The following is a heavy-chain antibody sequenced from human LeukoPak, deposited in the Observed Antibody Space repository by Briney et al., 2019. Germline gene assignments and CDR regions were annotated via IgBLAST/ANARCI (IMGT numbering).Heavy chain of an antibody. CDR3: ASTQQLAYFDY. J-gene: IGHJ4*02. D-gene: IGHD6-13*01. V-gene: IGHV4-34*01. CDR1: GGSFSGYY. Sequence: PSETLSLTCAVYGGSFSGYYWSWIRQPPGKGLERIGEINHSGSTNYNPSLKSRVTISVDTSKNQFSLKLSSVTAADTAVYYCASTQQLAYFDYWGQGTLVTVSS. CDR2: INHSGST.